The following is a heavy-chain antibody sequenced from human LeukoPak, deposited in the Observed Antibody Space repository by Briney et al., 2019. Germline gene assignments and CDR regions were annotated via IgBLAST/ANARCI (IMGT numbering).Heavy chain of an antibody. CDR2: IYYSGST. D-gene: IGHD3-22*01. CDR3: ARCKKNYYDSSGYHGDWFDP. J-gene: IGHJ5*02. Sequence: SETLSLTCTVSGGSISSSSYYWGWIRQSPGKGLEWIGSIYYSGSTYYNPSLKSRVTISVDTSKNQFSLKLSSVTAAETAVYYCARCKKNYYDSSGYHGDWFDPWGQGTLVTVSS. V-gene: IGHV4-39*01. CDR1: GGSISSSSYY.